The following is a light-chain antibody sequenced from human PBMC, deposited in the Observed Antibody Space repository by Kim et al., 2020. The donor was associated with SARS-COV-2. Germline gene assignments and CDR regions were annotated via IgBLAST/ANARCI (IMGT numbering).Light chain of an antibody. J-gene: IGLJ2*01. CDR3: QAWDSRKVI. Sequence: SYELTQPPSVSVSPGQTASITCYGDKLGNKYVSWYKQKSGQSPVLVISQDTKRPSEITERFSGSNSGDTATLTISGTQAIDEAAYYCQAWDSRKVIFGGG. V-gene: IGLV3-1*01. CDR2: QDT. CDR1: KLGNKY.